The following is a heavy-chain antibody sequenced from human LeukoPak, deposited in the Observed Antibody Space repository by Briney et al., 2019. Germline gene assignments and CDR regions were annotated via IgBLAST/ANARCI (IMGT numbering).Heavy chain of an antibody. CDR3: AREGIWFGELSSDY. D-gene: IGHD3-10*01. Sequence: GGSLRLSCAASGFTFSSYGMHWGRQAPGKGLEWVAVIWYDGSNKYYADSVKGRFTISRDNSKNTLYLQMNSLRAEDTAVYYCAREGIWFGELSSDYWGQGTLVTVSS. CDR2: IWYDGSNK. CDR1: GFTFSSYG. J-gene: IGHJ4*02. V-gene: IGHV3-33*01.